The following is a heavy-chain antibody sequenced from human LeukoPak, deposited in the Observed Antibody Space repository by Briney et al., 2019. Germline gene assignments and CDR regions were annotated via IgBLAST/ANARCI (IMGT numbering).Heavy chain of an antibody. D-gene: IGHD3-10*02. V-gene: IGHV1-58*01. CDR1: GFTFTSSA. CDR3: AADPAVFVRGHFDY. CDR2: IVVGSGNT. Sequence: SVKVSCKASGFTFTSSAVQWVRQARGQRLEWIGWIVVGSGNTNYAQKFQERVTITRDMSTSTAYMELSSLRSEDTAVYYCAADPAVFVRGHFDYWGQGTLVTVSS. J-gene: IGHJ4*02.